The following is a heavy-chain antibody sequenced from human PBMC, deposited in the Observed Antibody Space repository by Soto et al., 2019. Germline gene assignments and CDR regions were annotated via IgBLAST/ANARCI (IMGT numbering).Heavy chain of an antibody. Sequence: QEQLVESGGGVVKPGGSLRLSCTDSGCSFSDYYMSWIRQAPGKGLECIAYISSIGNSIYYADSVKGRFTVSRDNAKNSLYLHMNSLTAEDTAMYYCVRHDDYGGTNNWFDPWGQGTLVTVSS. CDR3: VRHDDYGGTNNWFDP. D-gene: IGHD4-17*01. CDR1: GCSFSDYY. CDR2: ISSIGNSI. J-gene: IGHJ5*02. V-gene: IGHV3-11*01.